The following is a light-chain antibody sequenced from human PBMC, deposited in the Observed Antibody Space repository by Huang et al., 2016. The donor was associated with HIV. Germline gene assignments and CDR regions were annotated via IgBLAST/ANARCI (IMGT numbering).Light chain of an antibody. V-gene: IGKV3-11*01. CDR2: DAS. CDR3: QQRSNWPPEFT. Sequence: IVLTQSPATLSLSPGERVTLSCRASQSVSSYLAWYQQKPGQAPRLLIYDASNRATCIPARFSGSGSGTDFTLTISSLEPEDFAVYYCQQRSNWPPEFTFGPGTKVDIK. CDR1: QSVSSY. J-gene: IGKJ3*01.